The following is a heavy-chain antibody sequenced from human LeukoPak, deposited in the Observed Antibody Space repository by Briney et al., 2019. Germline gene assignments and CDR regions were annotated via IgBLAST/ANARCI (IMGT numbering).Heavy chain of an antibody. CDR1: GFTFDDYA. D-gene: IGHD3-3*01. V-gene: IGHV3-21*01. Sequence: PGRSLRLSCAASGFTFDDYAMHWVRQAPGKGLEWVSSISSSSSYIYYADSVKGRFTISRDNAKNSLYLQMNSLRAEDTAVYYCARDLFGTRRSMDVWGQGTTVTVSS. J-gene: IGHJ6*02. CDR3: ARDLFGTRRSMDV. CDR2: ISSSSSYI.